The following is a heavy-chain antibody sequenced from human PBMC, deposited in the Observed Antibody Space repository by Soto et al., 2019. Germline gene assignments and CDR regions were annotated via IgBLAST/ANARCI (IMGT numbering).Heavy chain of an antibody. Sequence: QVQLEESGGGVVQPGRSLRLSCAASGFTFSSYAMYWVRQAPGKGLEWVAVISYDGNNKYYADSVKGRFTISRDNSKNTLYLQMNSLRAEDKALYYCARDRATLTYYFYGMDVWGQGTTVTVSS. V-gene: IGHV3-30-3*01. D-gene: IGHD4-4*01. CDR2: ISYDGNNK. J-gene: IGHJ6*02. CDR3: ARDRATLTYYFYGMDV. CDR1: GFTFSSYA.